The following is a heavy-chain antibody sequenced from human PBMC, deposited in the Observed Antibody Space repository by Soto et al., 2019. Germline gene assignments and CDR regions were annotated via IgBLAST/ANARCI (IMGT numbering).Heavy chain of an antibody. V-gene: IGHV4-59*01. J-gene: IGHJ6*02. Sequence: SETLSLTCTVSGGSISSYYWSWIRQPPGKGLEWIGYIYYSGSTNYNPSLKSRVTISVDTSKNQFSLKLSSVTAADTAVYYCARVSDCSSTSCFAGRYYYYYGMDVWGQGTTVTVSS. D-gene: IGHD2-2*01. CDR1: GGSISSYY. CDR2: IYYSGST. CDR3: ARVSDCSSTSCFAGRYYYYYGMDV.